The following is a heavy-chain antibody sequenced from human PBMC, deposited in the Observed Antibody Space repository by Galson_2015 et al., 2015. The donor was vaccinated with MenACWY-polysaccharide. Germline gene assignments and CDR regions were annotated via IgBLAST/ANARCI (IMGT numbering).Heavy chain of an antibody. J-gene: IGHJ5*02. Sequence: VKVSCKASGYTFSSYDINWVRQTTGQGLEWMGWMNPNSGNTGYAQKFQGRVTMTRNTSISIAYMELSSLRSEDTAVYYCARGGKYYYDSSGYLNWFDPWGQGTLVLVSS. CDR1: GYTFSSYD. D-gene: IGHD3-22*01. CDR2: MNPNSGNT. V-gene: IGHV1-8*01. CDR3: ARGGKYYYDSSGYLNWFDP.